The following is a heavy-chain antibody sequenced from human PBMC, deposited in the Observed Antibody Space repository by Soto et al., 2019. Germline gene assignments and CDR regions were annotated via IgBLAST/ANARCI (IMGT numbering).Heavy chain of an antibody. J-gene: IGHJ6*02. D-gene: IGHD3-9*01. V-gene: IGHV1-3*01. CDR3: ASSSWAGNIFYYGMDV. Sequence: QVQLVQSGADVKQSGASVRVSCKASGQSLTSYAMHWVRQAPGQRLEWMGWINGGNGNTRYSPKFRDRVTITRDTSASTVYMEVSSLRSEDTAVYFCASSSWAGNIFYYGMDVWGQGTTVTVS. CDR2: INGGNGNT. CDR1: GQSLTSYA.